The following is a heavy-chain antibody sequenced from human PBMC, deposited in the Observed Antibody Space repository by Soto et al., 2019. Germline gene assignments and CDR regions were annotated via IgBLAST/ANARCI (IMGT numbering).Heavy chain of an antibody. CDR1: GGSIGSSSYY. D-gene: IGHD6-13*01. CDR3: ASPGYSSSWFFDY. V-gene: IGHV4-39*01. CDR2: IYYSGST. J-gene: IGHJ4*02. Sequence: SETLSLTCAVSGGSIGSSSYYWGWIRQPPGKGLEWIGSIYYSGSTYYNPSLKSRVTISVDTSKNQFSLKLSSVTAADTAVYYCASPGYSSSWFFDYWGQGTLVTVSS.